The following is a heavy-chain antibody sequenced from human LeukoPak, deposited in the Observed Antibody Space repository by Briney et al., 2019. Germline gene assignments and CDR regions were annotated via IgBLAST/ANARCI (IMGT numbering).Heavy chain of an antibody. V-gene: IGHV3-30*18. CDR3: AKDQALGSSGWLFDAFDI. Sequence: PGGSLRLSCAASGFTFSSYGMHWVRQAPGKGLEWVAVISYDGSNKYYADSVKGRFTISRDNSKNTLYLQMNSLRAEDTAVYYCAKDQALGSSGWLFDAFDIWGQGTMVTVSS. CDR1: GFTFSSYG. CDR2: ISYDGSNK. D-gene: IGHD6-19*01. J-gene: IGHJ3*02.